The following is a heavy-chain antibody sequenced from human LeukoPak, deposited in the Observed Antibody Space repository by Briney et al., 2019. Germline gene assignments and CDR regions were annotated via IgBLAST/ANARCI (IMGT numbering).Heavy chain of an antibody. Sequence: GGSLRLSCAASGFTISSHGMHRVRQAPGKGLEWVAFLHSNGNNKYYADVVKGRFAISRDNSKNTLHLQMNSLRPEDTVVYYCARSFSAREYFEHWGQGTLVTVSS. CDR1: GFTISSHG. CDR2: LHSNGNNK. J-gene: IGHJ1*01. V-gene: IGHV3-30*02. CDR3: ARSFSAREYFEH. D-gene: IGHD6-6*01.